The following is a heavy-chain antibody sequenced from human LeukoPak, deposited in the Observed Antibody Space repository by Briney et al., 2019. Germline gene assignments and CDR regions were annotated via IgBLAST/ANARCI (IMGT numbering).Heavy chain of an antibody. D-gene: IGHD1-26*01. CDR3: ARSPWGGAGPFDY. V-gene: IGHV4-38-2*01. CDR1: GYSISSGYY. J-gene: IGHJ4*02. CDR2: IYHSGST. Sequence: SETLSLTCAVSGYSISSGYYWGWIRQPPGKGLEWIGSIYHSGSTYYNPSLKSRVTISVDTSKNQFSLKLSSVTAADTAVYYCARSPWGGAGPFDYWGQGTQVTVSS.